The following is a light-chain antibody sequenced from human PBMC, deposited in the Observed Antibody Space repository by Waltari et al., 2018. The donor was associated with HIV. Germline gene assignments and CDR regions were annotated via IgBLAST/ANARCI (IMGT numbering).Light chain of an antibody. V-gene: IGLV1-47*01. J-gene: IGLJ1*01. Sequence: QSVLTQPPSVSGTPGQRVSISCSGSSSNIGNNYVSWYQQLPGTAPKLLIHRNNQRPSGVPDRFSGSKSGTSASLAISGLRSEDEADYYCAVWDDSLRGSVFGTGTEVTVL. CDR2: RNN. CDR1: SSNIGNNY. CDR3: AVWDDSLRGSV.